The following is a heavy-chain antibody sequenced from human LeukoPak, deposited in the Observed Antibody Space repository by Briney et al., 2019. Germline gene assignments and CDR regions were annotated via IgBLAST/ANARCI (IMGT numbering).Heavy chain of an antibody. J-gene: IGHJ4*02. CDR2: ISSSSSTI. CDR1: GFTFSSYS. Sequence: PGGSLRLSCAASGFTFSSYSMNWVRQAPGKGLEWVSYISSSSSTIYYADSVKGRFTISRDNSKNTLYLQMNSLRAEDTAVYYCAKAQYGSGSYYNGEIDYWGQGTLVTVSS. V-gene: IGHV3-48*01. D-gene: IGHD3-10*01. CDR3: AKAQYGSGSYYNGEIDY.